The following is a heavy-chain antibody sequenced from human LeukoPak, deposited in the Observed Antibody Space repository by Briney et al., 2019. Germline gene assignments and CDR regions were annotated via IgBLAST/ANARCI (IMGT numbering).Heavy chain of an antibody. CDR3: ARESEAAGTHYLDH. Sequence: GGSLRLSCAASGFTFNEFWMHWVRQAPGKGLMWVSRIHKDGLHTWYADSMKGRFTISRDNAENTVYLQLNSLRVEDTAVYYCARESEAAGTHYLDHGGQGNLVTVSS. CDR2: IHKDGLHT. CDR1: GFTFNEFW. D-gene: IGHD6-25*01. V-gene: IGHV3-74*01. J-gene: IGHJ4*02.